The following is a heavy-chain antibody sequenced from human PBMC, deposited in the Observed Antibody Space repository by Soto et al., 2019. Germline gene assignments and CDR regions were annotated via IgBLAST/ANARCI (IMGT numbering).Heavy chain of an antibody. J-gene: IGHJ4*02. CDR2: ITPTLNIA. CDR1: GGTFSSYT. CDR3: VRGYYSGSNPSSFAY. D-gene: IGHD1-26*01. Sequence: QLQLVQSGAEVREPGSSVKVSCKASGGTFSSYTVIWVRQAPGQGLAWMGGITPTLNIAKYAEKFQGRVTITADESTSTVNMHLSSLRSEDTAVYFCVRGYYSGSNPSSFAYSGQGPLVAVSS. V-gene: IGHV1-69*01.